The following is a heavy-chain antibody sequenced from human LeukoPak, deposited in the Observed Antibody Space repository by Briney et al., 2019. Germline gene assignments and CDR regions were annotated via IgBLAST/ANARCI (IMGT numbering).Heavy chain of an antibody. J-gene: IGHJ4*02. CDR1: GGTFSSYT. CDR3: ARGNGPPDY. Sequence: VKVSCKASGGTFSSYTISWVRQAPGQGLEWMGRIIPILGTANYAQKFQGRVTITTDESTSTAYMELSSLRSEDTAVYYCARGNGPPDYWGQGTLVTVSS. V-gene: IGHV1-69*16. CDR2: IIPILGTA. D-gene: IGHD2-8*01.